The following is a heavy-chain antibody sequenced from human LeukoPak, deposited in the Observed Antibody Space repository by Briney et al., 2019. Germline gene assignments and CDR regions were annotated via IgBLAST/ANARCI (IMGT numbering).Heavy chain of an antibody. CDR3: ARVGGGYYDSSGYGAFDI. Sequence: GGSLRLSCAASGFTFSSYWMHWVRQAPGKGPVWVSRINSDGSSTSYADSVKGRFTISRDNAKNTLYLQMNSLRAEDTALYHCARVGGGYYDSSGYGAFDIWGQGTMVTVSS. CDR2: INSDGSST. J-gene: IGHJ3*02. D-gene: IGHD3-22*01. CDR1: GFTFSSYW. V-gene: IGHV3-74*01.